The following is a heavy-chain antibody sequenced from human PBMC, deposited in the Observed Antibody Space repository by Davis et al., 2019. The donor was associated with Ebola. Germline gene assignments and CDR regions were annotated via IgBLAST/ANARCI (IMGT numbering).Heavy chain of an antibody. J-gene: IGHJ5*02. CDR3: ARQGWSGYSLRHWLDP. CDR2: IYYSGIT. Sequence: SETLSLTCTVFGGVSISSSSYWGWIRQPPRKGLEWIGSIYYSGITYYNPSLKSRVTISVDTSKNQFSLKLRSVTAADTAVYYCARQGWSGYSLRHWLDPWGRGTLVTVSS. V-gene: IGHV4-39*01. CDR1: GGVSISSSSY. D-gene: IGHD3-3*01.